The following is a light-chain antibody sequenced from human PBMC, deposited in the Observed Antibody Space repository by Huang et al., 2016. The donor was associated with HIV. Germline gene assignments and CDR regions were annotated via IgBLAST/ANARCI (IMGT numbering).Light chain of an antibody. Sequence: IVLTQSPATLSWYLGERVTLSCRASPSISNHLAWYQQRPGQAPRLLIYDASTRVAGVPARFSGSGSGTDFTLTISSLEPEDFALYYCQQHDSWLTFGGGTKVEV. CDR2: DAS. J-gene: IGKJ4*01. V-gene: IGKV3-11*01. CDR1: PSISNH. CDR3: QQHDSWLT.